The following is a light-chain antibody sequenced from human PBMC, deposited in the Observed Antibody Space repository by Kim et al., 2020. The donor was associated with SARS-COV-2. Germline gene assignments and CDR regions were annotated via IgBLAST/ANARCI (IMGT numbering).Light chain of an antibody. V-gene: IGLV4-69*01. CDR2: LNSDGSH. J-gene: IGLJ3*02. CDR1: SGHSSYA. CDR3: QTWGTGIWV. Sequence: QPVLTQSPSASASLGASVKLTCTLSSGHSSYAIAWHQQQPEKGPRYLMKLNSDGSHSKGDGIPDRFSGSSSGAERYLTISSLQSEDEGDYYCQTWGTGIWVFGGGTQLTVL.